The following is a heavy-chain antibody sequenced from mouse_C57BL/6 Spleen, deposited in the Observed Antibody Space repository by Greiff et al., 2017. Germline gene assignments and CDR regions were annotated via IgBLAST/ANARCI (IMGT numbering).Heavy chain of an antibody. Sequence: EVQGVESGGGLVKPGGSLKLSCAASGFTFSDYGMHWVRQAPETGLEWVAYISSGSSTIYYADTVKGRFTISRDNAKNTLFLQMTSLRSEDTAMYYGARGREDLYVGVWGTGTTVTVSS. V-gene: IGHV5-17*01. CDR2: ISSGSSTI. CDR3: ARGREDLYVGV. J-gene: IGHJ1*03. CDR1: GFTFSDYG.